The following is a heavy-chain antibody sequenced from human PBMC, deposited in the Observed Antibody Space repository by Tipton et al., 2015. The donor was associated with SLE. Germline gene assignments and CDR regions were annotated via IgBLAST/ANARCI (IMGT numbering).Heavy chain of an antibody. J-gene: IGHJ3*02. Sequence: TLSLTCYVSGVSISSSYWSWIRQPAGKGLEWIGRMFTSGATDDNPSLTSRVTMSVDMSKNQSFLKMTSVTAADSAVYFCARVWLNNAFDIWGQGTRVTVSS. V-gene: IGHV4-4*07. D-gene: IGHD2/OR15-2a*01. CDR3: ARVWLNNAFDI. CDR1: GVSISSSY. CDR2: MFTSGAT.